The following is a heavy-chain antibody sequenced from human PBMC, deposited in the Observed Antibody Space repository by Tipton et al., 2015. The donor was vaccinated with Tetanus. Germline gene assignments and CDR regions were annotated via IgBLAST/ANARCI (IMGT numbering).Heavy chain of an antibody. CDR2: IIPIFGTI. V-gene: IGHV1-69*06. CDR3: ARSKGGTREYYAIKL. J-gene: IGHJ4*02. Sequence: QSGPEVKKPGSSVKVSCETSGGSFSTYVTSWVRQAPGQGLEWMGSIIPIFGTITYAQKFQGRVTITADKSTNTDHMSLSGLRSEDTAVYFYARSKGGTREYYAIKLWGQGTLVTVSS. D-gene: IGHD2/OR15-2a*01. CDR1: GGSFSTYV.